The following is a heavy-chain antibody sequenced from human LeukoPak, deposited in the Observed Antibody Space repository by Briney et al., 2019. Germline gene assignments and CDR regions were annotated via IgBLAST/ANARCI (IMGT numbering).Heavy chain of an antibody. Sequence: GGSLRLSCAASGFTFSSYEMNWVRQAPGKGLEWVSYISSSGSTIYYADSVKGRFTISRDNAKNSLYLQMNSLRAEDTAVYYCARGAVLWFGEAVSGWFDPWGQGTLVTVSS. V-gene: IGHV3-48*03. CDR2: ISSSGSTI. J-gene: IGHJ5*02. CDR1: GFTFSSYE. D-gene: IGHD3-10*01. CDR3: ARGAVLWFGEAVSGWFDP.